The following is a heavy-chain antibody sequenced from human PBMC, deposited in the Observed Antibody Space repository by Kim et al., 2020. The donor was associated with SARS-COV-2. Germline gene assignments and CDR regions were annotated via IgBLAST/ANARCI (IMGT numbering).Heavy chain of an antibody. D-gene: IGHD3-3*01. J-gene: IGHJ5*02. CDR2: IYYSGST. V-gene: IGHV4-39*01. CDR3: ARHGPLEFNVLRFLEWSNNWFDP. Sequence: SETLSLTCTVSGGSISSSSYYWGWIRQPPGKGLEWIGSIYYSGSTYYNPSLKSRVTISVDTSKNQFSLKLSSVTAADTAVYYCARHGPLEFNVLRFLEWSNNWFDPWGQGTLVTVSS. CDR1: GGSISSSSYY.